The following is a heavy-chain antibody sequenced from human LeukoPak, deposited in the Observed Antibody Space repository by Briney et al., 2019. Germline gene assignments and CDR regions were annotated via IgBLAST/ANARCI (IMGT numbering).Heavy chain of an antibody. V-gene: IGHV5-10-1*01. CDR2: IDPSDSYT. D-gene: IGHD2-2*02. Sequence: GESLKISCKGSGYSFTSYWISWVRQVPGKGLEWMGRIDPSDSYTNYSPSFQGHVTISADKSISTAYLQWSSLKASDTAMFYCARCSSTSCYSSDYWGQGTLVTVSS. CDR1: GYSFTSYW. J-gene: IGHJ4*02. CDR3: ARCSSTSCYSSDY.